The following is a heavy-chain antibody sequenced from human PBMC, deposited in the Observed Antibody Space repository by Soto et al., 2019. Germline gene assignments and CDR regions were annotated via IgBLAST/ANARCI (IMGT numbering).Heavy chain of an antibody. CDR3: ARDRSYYYDSSGSIDY. Sequence: QVQLQESGPGLVKPSQTLSLTCTVPGGSISSGGYYWSWIRQHPGKGLEWIGYIYYSGSTYYNPSLKSRVTISVDTSKNQFSPKLSSVTAADTAVYYCARDRSYYYDSSGSIDYWGQGTLVTVSS. CDR2: IYYSGST. CDR1: GGSISSGGYY. V-gene: IGHV4-31*03. J-gene: IGHJ4*02. D-gene: IGHD3-22*01.